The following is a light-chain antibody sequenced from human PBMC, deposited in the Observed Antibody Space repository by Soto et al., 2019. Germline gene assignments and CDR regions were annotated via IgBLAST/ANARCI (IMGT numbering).Light chain of an antibody. CDR2: GAS. Sequence: EIVLTQSPGTLSSSSGERATLSCRASQSVRSNYLAWYQQKPGQAPRLLIYGASSRATGIPDRFGGSGSGTDFTLTISVLEPEDFAVYSGQQYASSPLTLGGGTKVEIK. CDR1: QSVRSNY. J-gene: IGKJ4*01. V-gene: IGKV3-20*01. CDR3: QQYASSPLT.